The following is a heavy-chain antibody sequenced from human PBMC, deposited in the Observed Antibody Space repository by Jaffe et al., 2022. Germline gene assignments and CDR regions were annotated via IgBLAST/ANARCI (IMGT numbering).Heavy chain of an antibody. D-gene: IGHD5-18*01. CDR3: ARGADKRIQLWIPHYFDY. V-gene: IGHV4-59*01. Sequence: QVQLQESGPGLVKPSETLSLTCTVSGGSISSYYWSWIRQPPGKGLEWIGYIYYSGSTNYNPSLKSRVTISVDTSKNQFSLKLSSVTAADTAVYYCARGADKRIQLWIPHYFDYWGQGTLVTVSS. J-gene: IGHJ4*02. CDR2: IYYSGST. CDR1: GGSISSYY.